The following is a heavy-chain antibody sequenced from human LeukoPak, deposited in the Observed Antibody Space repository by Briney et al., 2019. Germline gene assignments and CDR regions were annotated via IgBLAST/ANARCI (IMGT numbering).Heavy chain of an antibody. CDR2: ISGSGGST. D-gene: IGHD3-16*02. V-gene: IGHV3-23*01. Sequence: GGSLRLSCAASGFTFSSYGMSWVRQAPGKGLERVSAISGSGGSTYYADSVKGRFTISRDNSKNTLYLQMNSLRAEDTAVYYCAKDRFTFGGVIVFWGQGTLVTVSS. CDR1: GFTFSSYG. CDR3: AKDRFTFGGVIVF. J-gene: IGHJ4*02.